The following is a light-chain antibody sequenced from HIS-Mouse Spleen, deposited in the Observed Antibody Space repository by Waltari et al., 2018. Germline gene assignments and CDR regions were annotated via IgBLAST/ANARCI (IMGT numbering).Light chain of an antibody. J-gene: IGLJ1*01. Sequence: QSVLTQPPSASGTPGQRVPISCSGSSPNIGMNYVYWYQQLPGTAPKLLIYRNNQRPSGVPDRFSGSKSGTSASLAISGLRSEDEADYYCAAWDDSLSGYVFGTGTKVTVL. CDR1: SPNIGMNY. CDR2: RNN. V-gene: IGLV1-47*01. CDR3: AAWDDSLSGYV.